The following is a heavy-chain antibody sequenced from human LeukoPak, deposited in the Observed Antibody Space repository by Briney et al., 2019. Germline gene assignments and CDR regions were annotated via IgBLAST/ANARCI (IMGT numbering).Heavy chain of an antibody. J-gene: IGHJ5*02. CDR2: ISGSGGST. Sequence: GGSLRLSCAASGFTFSSYGMHWVRQAPGKGLEWVSAISGSGGSTYYADSVKGRFTISRDNSKNTLYLQMNSLRAEDTAVYYCARDDGLYGDNWFDPWGQGTLVTVSS. CDR1: GFTFSSYG. D-gene: IGHD4/OR15-4a*01. CDR3: ARDDGLYGDNWFDP. V-gene: IGHV3-23*01.